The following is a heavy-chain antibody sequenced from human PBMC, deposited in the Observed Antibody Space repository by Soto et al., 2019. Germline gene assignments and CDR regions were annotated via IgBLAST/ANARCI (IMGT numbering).Heavy chain of an antibody. CDR1: GGSISSSSYY. J-gene: IGHJ6*02. CDR3: ARRSNTAMDYYYYGMDV. V-gene: IGHV4-39*01. CDR2: IYYSGST. Sequence: PSETLSLTCTVSGGSISSSSYYWGWIRQPPGKGMEWIGSIYYSGSTYYNTSLKSRVTISVDTSKNQFSLKLSSVTAADTVVYYCARRSNTAMDYYYYGMDVWGQGTTVT. D-gene: IGHD5-18*01.